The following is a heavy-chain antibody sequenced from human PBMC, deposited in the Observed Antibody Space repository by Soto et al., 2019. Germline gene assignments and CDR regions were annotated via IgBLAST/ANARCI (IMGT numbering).Heavy chain of an antibody. D-gene: IGHD6-13*01. V-gene: IGHV4-34*01. CDR3: ARGKQQLGYYYYYDMDV. CDR2: INHGGST. J-gene: IGHJ6*03. CDR1: GGSFSGYY. Sequence: QVQLQQWGAGLLKPSETLSLTCAVCGGSFSGYYWSWIGQPPWKGLDWIGEINHGGSTNYNPSLKSRVTRSVDTSKNQFSLKLRAVTAADTAVYYCARGKQQLGYYYYYDMDVWGKGTTVTFSS.